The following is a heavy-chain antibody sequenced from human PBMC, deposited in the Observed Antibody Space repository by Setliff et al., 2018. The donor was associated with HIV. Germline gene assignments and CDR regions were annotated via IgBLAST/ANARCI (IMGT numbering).Heavy chain of an antibody. D-gene: IGHD3-3*01. CDR1: GFTFSSYA. CDR3: AKDWTRIDAFDI. J-gene: IGHJ3*02. V-gene: IGHV3-30*04. Sequence: LSLSCEASGFTFSSYAMHWVRQAPGKGLEWVAIRSYDGSNKYYADSVKGRFTISRDNSKNTLYLQMNSLRAEDTAVYYCAKDWTRIDAFDIWGQGTMVTVSS. CDR2: RSYDGSNK.